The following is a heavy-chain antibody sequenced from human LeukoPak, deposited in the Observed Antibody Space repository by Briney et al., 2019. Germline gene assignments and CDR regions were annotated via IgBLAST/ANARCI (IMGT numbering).Heavy chain of an antibody. J-gene: IGHJ4*02. CDR3: ARRIALAGTVFDY. CDR1: GGSITSYY. CDR2: IYYSGTT. D-gene: IGHD6-19*01. Sequence: SETLSLTCTVSGGSITSYYWSWIRQPPGKGLDWIGYIYYSGTTNYNPSLKSRVTISVDTSKTHFSLKLSSVTAADTAVYYCARRIALAGTVFDYWGQGTLVTVSS. V-gene: IGHV4-59*12.